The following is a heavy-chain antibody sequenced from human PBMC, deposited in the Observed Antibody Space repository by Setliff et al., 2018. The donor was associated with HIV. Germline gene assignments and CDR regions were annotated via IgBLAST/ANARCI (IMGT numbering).Heavy chain of an antibody. V-gene: IGHV1-2*02. CDR3: ARGGIAVAGTLPFDY. Sequence: ASVKVSCKASGYTFTGYYMHWVRQAPGQGLEWMGWINPNSGGTNYAQKFQGRVTMTRDTSITTAYMELSRLRSDDTAVYYCARGGIAVAGTLPFDYWGQGTLVTVSS. D-gene: IGHD6-19*01. J-gene: IGHJ4*02. CDR1: GYTFTGYY. CDR2: INPNSGGT.